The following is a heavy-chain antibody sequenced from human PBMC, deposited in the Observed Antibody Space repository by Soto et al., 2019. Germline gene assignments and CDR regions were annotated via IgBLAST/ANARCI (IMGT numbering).Heavy chain of an antibody. Sequence: GESLKISCKGSGYSFTSYWISWERQMPGKGLEWMGRIDPSDSYTNYSPSFQGHVTISADKSISTAYLQWSSLKASDTAMYYCARRDPITMIVVVTKDDAFDIWGQGTMVTVSS. J-gene: IGHJ3*02. CDR2: IDPSDSYT. V-gene: IGHV5-10-1*01. CDR1: GYSFTSYW. CDR3: ARRDPITMIVVVTKDDAFDI. D-gene: IGHD3-22*01.